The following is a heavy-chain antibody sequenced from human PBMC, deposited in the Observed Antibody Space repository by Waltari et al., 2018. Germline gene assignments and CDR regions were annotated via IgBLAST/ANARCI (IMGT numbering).Heavy chain of an antibody. CDR1: GFTFSSYE. Sequence: EVQLVESGGGLVQPGGSLRLSCAASGFTFSSYELNGVRQAPGKGLGWVSYISSSGSTIYYADSVKGRFTISRDNAKNSLYLQMNSLRAEDTAVYYCARVASWGSFDYWGQGTLVTVSS. CDR2: ISSSGSTI. D-gene: IGHD7-27*01. J-gene: IGHJ4*02. V-gene: IGHV3-48*03. CDR3: ARVASWGSFDY.